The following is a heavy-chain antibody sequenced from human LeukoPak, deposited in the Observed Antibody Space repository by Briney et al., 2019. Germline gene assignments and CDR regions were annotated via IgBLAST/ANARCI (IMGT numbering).Heavy chain of an antibody. Sequence: ASVKVSCKASGYIFTYYYIHWVRQAPGQGLEWMGMINPSGGSTSYVQQFQGRVTMTRDMAASTVYMELSSLRSEDTAVYYCARASGGNPDAFDIWGQGKMVTVSS. CDR1: GYIFTYYY. V-gene: IGHV1-46*01. CDR3: ARASGGNPDAFDI. CDR2: INPSGGST. D-gene: IGHD3-16*01. J-gene: IGHJ3*02.